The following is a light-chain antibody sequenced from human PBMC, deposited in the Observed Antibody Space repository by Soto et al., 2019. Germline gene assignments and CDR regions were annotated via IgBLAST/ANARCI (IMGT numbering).Light chain of an antibody. V-gene: IGKV1-5*03. CDR3: QHYNSYSRT. CDR2: KAS. J-gene: IGKJ1*01. Sequence: DMQITQSPASLSGXVGDRVTITCRASQTISRLLDWYQQKPGKXPKVLXSKASTLKGGGPSRFSGSGSGTEFTRTISSLQPDDFATYYGQHYNSYSRTFGQGTKVDIK. CDR1: QTISRL.